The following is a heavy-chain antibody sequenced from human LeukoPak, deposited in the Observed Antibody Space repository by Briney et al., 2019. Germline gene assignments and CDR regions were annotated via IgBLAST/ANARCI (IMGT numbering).Heavy chain of an antibody. D-gene: IGHD3-16*01. J-gene: IGHJ3*02. Sequence: GRALRLSRAASVFTFNSYSMNWVNQAPATPLEGLSSISITSDYILYADSVKGRFTISRDNAKSSLYLQMISLRAEDTAVYYCARAEYDYLWGSHDVFDIWGQGAMVTVSS. CDR3: ARAEYDYLWGSHDVFDI. V-gene: IGHV3-21*01. CDR2: ISITSDYI. CDR1: VFTFNSYS.